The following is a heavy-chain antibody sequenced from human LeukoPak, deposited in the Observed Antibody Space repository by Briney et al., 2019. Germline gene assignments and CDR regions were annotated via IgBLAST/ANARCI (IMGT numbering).Heavy chain of an antibody. J-gene: IGHJ4*02. CDR3: ASVSGGSYGYVDY. Sequence: KASETLSLTCTVSGGSVSSGSYYWSWIRQPPGKGLEWIGYIYYSGSTNYNPSLKSRVTISVDTSKNQFSLKLSSVTAADTAVYYCASVSGGSYGYVDYWGQGTLVTVSS. CDR2: IYYSGST. V-gene: IGHV4-61*01. D-gene: IGHD5-18*01. CDR1: GGSVSSGSYY.